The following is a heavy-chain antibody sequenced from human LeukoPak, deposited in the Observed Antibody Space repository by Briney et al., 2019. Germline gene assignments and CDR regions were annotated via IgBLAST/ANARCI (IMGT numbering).Heavy chain of an antibody. V-gene: IGHV3-21*01. CDR1: GFTLSGYS. CDR2: ISITSIYV. D-gene: IGHD6-6*01. Sequence: GGSLRLSCAASGFTLSGYSMNWVRQAPGKGLEWVSSISITSIYVYYADSVKGRFTISRDNAKNSLYLQMNSLRAEDTAVYYCARDRSSSSSQDFDYWGQGTLVTVSS. J-gene: IGHJ4*02. CDR3: ARDRSSSSSQDFDY.